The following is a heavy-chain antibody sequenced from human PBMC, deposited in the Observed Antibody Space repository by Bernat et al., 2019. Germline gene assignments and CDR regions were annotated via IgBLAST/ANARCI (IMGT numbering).Heavy chain of an antibody. CDR1: GFTFSKYW. Sequence: EVQLVESGGGLVQPGGSLRLSCAASGFTFSKYWMSWVRQAPGKGLEWVANIKQDGSGTYYVDSVKGRFTMSRDNAKNSLYLQMDSLRAEDTALYYCARLRNFDFDYWGQGTLVSVSS. D-gene: IGHD2/OR15-2a*01. CDR3: ARLRNFDFDY. V-gene: IGHV3-7*03. J-gene: IGHJ4*02. CDR2: IKQDGSGT.